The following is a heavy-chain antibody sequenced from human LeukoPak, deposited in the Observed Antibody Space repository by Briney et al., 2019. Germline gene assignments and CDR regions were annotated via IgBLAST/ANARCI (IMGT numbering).Heavy chain of an antibody. V-gene: IGHV3-64*04. J-gene: IGHJ3*02. Sequence: GGSLRLSCSASGFTFSTYAMHWVRQAPGKGLEYVSAISSNGGSTYYADSVKGRFTISRDNSKNTLYLQMNSLRAEDTAVYYCAKDPRVIVVGDAFDIWGQGTMVIVSS. CDR1: GFTFSTYA. D-gene: IGHD3-22*01. CDR3: AKDPRVIVVGDAFDI. CDR2: ISSNGGST.